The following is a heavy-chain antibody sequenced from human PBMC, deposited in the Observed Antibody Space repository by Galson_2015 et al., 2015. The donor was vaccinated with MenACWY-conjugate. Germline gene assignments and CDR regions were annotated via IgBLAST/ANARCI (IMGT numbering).Heavy chain of an antibody. CDR1: GYTFTSYG. CDR2: ISAYNGNT. D-gene: IGHD2-2*01. V-gene: IGHV1-18*04. CDR3: ARVGYCSSTSCLYYYYGMDV. Sequence: SVKVSCKASGYTFTSYGISWVRQAPGQGLEWMGWISAYNGNTNYAQKLQGRVTMTTDTSTSTAYMELRSLRSDDTAVYYCARVGYCSSTSCLYYYYGMDVWGQGTTATVSS. J-gene: IGHJ6*02.